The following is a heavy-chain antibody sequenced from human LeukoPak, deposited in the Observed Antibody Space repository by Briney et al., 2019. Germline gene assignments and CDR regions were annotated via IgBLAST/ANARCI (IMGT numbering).Heavy chain of an antibody. V-gene: IGHV1-69*13. CDR2: IIPIFGIA. D-gene: IGHD3-10*01. Sequence: ASVKVSCKASGGAFSSYAISWVRQAPGQGLEWMGGIIPIFGIANYAQKFQGRVTITADESTSTAYMELSSLRSEDTAVYYCARTYYYGSGSYWILDYWGQGTLVTVSS. CDR3: ARTYYYGSGSYWILDY. CDR1: GGAFSSYA. J-gene: IGHJ4*02.